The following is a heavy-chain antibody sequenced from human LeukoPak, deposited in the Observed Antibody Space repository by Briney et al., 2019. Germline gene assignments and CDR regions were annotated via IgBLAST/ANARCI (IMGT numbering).Heavy chain of an antibody. D-gene: IGHD3-3*01. CDR2: ISYDGSNK. V-gene: IGHV3-30*19. J-gene: IGHJ4*02. Sequence: GGSLRLSCAASGFTFKSYDMHWVRQAPGKGLEWVAVISYDGSNKYYADSVKGRFTISRDNSKNTLYLQMNSLRAEDTAVYYCWALRRYYDFWSGSFDYWGQGTLVTVSS. CDR1: GFTFKSYD. CDR3: WALRRYYDFWSGSFDY.